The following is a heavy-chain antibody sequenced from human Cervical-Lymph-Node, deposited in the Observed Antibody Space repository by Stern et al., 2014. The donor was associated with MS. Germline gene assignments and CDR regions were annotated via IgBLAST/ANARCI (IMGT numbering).Heavy chain of an antibody. CDR2: ISGSGGNP. CDR1: GFTFSNYA. V-gene: IGHV3-23*04. Sequence: EVQLGESGGGLVQPGGSLRLSCAPSGFTFSNYAMSWIRQAPGKGLEWRSSISGSGGNPFDAYSVKGRFTIFRDNSKNTLEMQMNSLRAEDSALYYCTKGFTVTGTGYGVDVWGQGTTVTVSS. CDR3: TKGFTVTGTGYGVDV. J-gene: IGHJ6*02. D-gene: IGHD6-19*01.